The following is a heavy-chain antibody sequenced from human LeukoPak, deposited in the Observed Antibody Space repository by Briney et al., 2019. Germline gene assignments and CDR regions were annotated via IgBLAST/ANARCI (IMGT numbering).Heavy chain of an antibody. J-gene: IGHJ4*02. CDR3: ARGYRSSTRCRYAPAY. CDR1: GFTFSDYY. D-gene: IGHD2-2*01. V-gene: IGHV3-72*01. Sequence: GGSLRLSCAASGFTFSDYYMDWVRQAPGKGLEWVGRTRNKANGYTTYYAASVKGRFTISRDDSKNSVYMHMNSLKTEDTAVYYCARGYRSSTRCRYAPAYWGQGTLVTVSP. CDR2: TRNKANGYTT.